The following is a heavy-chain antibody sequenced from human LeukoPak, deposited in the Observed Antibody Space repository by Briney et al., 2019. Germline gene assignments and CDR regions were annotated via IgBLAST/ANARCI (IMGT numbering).Heavy chain of an antibody. CDR2: IYYSGST. CDR1: GGSISSSSYY. J-gene: IGHJ3*02. V-gene: IGHV4-39*01. Sequence: SETLSLTCTVSGGSISSSSYYWGWIRQPPGKGLEWIGSIYYSGSTYYNPSLKSRVTISVDTSKNQFSLKLSSVTVADTAVYYCARYIGYCSSTSFYDAFDIWGQGTMVTVSS. CDR3: ARYIGYCSSTSFYDAFDI. D-gene: IGHD2-2*01.